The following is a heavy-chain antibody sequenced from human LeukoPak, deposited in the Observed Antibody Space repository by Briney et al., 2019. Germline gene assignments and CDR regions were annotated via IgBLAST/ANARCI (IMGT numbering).Heavy chain of an antibody. Sequence: SGTLSLTCAVSGGSISSSNWWSWVRQPPGKGLEWIGEIYHSGSTNYNPSLKSRVTISVDKSKNQFSLKLSSVTAADTAVYYCATAGYCSGGSCYFNAFDIWGQGTMVTVSS. J-gene: IGHJ3*02. CDR1: GGSISSSNW. CDR3: ATAGYCSGGSCYFNAFDI. V-gene: IGHV4-4*02. D-gene: IGHD2-15*01. CDR2: IYHSGST.